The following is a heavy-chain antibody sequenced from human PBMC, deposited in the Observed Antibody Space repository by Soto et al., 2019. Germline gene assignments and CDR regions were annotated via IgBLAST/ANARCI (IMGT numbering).Heavy chain of an antibody. J-gene: IGHJ4*02. V-gene: IGHV7-4-1*01. CDR2: INPNTGNP. Sequence: ASVNVSFKCSGYNFNSHSINWLRQAPGQGLEWMGWINPNTGNPTYEQGFTGRFVFSVDTSVSTVYLQIFSLKAGDSAVYYCARDRASGSFDYWGQGTLVTVSS. CDR3: ARDRASGSFDY. D-gene: IGHD1-26*01. CDR1: GYNFNSHS.